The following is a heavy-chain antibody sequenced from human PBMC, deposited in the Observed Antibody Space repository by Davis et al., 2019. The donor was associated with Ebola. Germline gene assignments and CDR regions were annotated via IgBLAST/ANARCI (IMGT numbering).Heavy chain of an antibody. CDR2: IYTGDSDT. J-gene: IGHJ4*02. D-gene: IGHD6-6*01. CDR1: GNSFTSHW. V-gene: IGHV5-51*01. Sequence: GESLKISCKDSGNSFTSHWIGWVRQMPGKGLEWMGIIYTGDSDTRYSPSLQGQVTISADKSISTAYLQWSSLKASDTAMYYCARHSSVANRDGSDYWGQGTLVTVSS. CDR3: ARHSSVANRDGSDY.